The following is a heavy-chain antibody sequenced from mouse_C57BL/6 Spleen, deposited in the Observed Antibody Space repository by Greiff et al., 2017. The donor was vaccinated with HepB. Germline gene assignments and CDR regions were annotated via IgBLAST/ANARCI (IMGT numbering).Heavy chain of an antibody. CDR3: AREYGSSYEAMDY. J-gene: IGHJ4*01. CDR2: IDPSDSYT. D-gene: IGHD1-1*01. Sequence: QVQLQQPGAELVRPGTSVKLSCKASGYTFTSYWMHWVKQRPGQGLEWIGVIDPSDSYTNYNQKFKGKATLTVDTSSSTAYRQLSSLTSEDSAVYYCAREYGSSYEAMDYWGQGTSVTVSS. CDR1: GYTFTSYW. V-gene: IGHV1-59*01.